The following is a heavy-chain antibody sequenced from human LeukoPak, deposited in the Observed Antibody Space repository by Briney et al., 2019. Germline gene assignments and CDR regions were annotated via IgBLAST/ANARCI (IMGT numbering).Heavy chain of an antibody. CDR2: ISSNGDST. CDR1: GFTFNSYA. Sequence: GGSLRLSCSASGFTFNSYAMHWVRQAPGKGLEYVSVISSNGDSTYYAVSLKGRFTISRDNSKSTLYLQMSSLRPEDTAVYYCVKGQQFILAGYYFDYWGQGTLVTVSS. D-gene: IGHD3-9*01. CDR3: VKGQQFILAGYYFDY. V-gene: IGHV3-64D*09. J-gene: IGHJ4*02.